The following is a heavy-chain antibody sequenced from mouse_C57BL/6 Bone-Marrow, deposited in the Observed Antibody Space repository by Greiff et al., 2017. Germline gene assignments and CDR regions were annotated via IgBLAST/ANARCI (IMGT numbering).Heavy chain of an antibody. D-gene: IGHD1-1*01. CDR1: GFTFSSYA. Sequence: EVQLVESGGGLVKRGGSLKLSCAASGFTFSSYAMSWVRQTPEKRLEWVATMSDGGSYTYYPDNVKGRFTISRDNAKNNLYLQMSHLKSEDTAMYYCARGPYYYGSTPFAYWGQGTLVTVSA. CDR3: ARGPYYYGSTPFAY. J-gene: IGHJ3*01. CDR2: MSDGGSYT. V-gene: IGHV5-4*01.